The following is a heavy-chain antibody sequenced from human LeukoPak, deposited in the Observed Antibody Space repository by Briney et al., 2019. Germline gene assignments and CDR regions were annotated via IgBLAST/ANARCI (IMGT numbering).Heavy chain of an antibody. CDR2: INHSGST. D-gene: IGHD7-27*01. V-gene: IGHV4-34*01. CDR3: ARGQRLGYYYYYIDV. CDR1: GGSFSVYY. Sequence: PSETLSLTCAVYGGSFSVYYWSWIRQPPGKGLEWIGEINHSGSTNYNPPLKSRVTIPVDTSKNQFSLKLRSVTAADTAVYYCARGQRLGYYYYYIDVWGKGTTVTVSS. J-gene: IGHJ6*03.